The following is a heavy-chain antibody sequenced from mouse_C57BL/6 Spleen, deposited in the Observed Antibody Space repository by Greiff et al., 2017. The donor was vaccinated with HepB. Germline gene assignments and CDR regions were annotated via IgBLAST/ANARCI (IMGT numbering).Heavy chain of an antibody. Sequence: QVQLQQPGAELVRPGSSVKLSCKASGYTFTSYWMHWVKKRPIQGLEWIGNIDPSDSETHYNQKFKDKATLTVDKSSSTAYMQLSSLTSEDSAVYYCARSGPSYFDYWGQGTTLTVSS. V-gene: IGHV1-52*01. D-gene: IGHD3-1*01. J-gene: IGHJ2*01. CDR3: ARSGPSYFDY. CDR1: GYTFTSYW. CDR2: IDPSDSET.